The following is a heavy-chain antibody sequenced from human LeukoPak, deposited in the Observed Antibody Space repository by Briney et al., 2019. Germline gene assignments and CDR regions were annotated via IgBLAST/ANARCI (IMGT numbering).Heavy chain of an antibody. Sequence: ASETLSLTCTVSGGSISSYYWSWIRQPPGKGLEWIGYIYYSASTSYNPSLKSRVTISVDTSKNQFSLKLSSVAAADTAVYYCARAPLIAVADTRLDYWGQGTLVTVSS. CDR3: ARAPLIAVADTRLDY. CDR1: GGSISSYY. D-gene: IGHD6-19*01. CDR2: IYYSAST. V-gene: IGHV4-59*01. J-gene: IGHJ4*02.